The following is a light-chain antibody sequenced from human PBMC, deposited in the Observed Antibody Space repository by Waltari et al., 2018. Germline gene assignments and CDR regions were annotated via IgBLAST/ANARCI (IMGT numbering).Light chain of an antibody. J-gene: IGLJ3*02. Sequence: QSALTQPASVPGSPGQSITISRTGTTRDVGSYNFVSWYQPPPGKAPKLRIYEVSNRPSGVSNRFSGSKSGNTASLTISGLQAEDEADYHCCSYAGSSTWVLGGGTKLTVL. CDR3: CSYAGSSTWV. V-gene: IGLV2-23*02. CDR2: EVS. CDR1: TRDVGSYNF.